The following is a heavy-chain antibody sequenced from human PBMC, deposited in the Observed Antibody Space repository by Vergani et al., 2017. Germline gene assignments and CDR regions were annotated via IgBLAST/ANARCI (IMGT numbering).Heavy chain of an antibody. CDR3: ASDGLRVRDIVVVVAAPNYYFDY. V-gene: IGHV1-46*01. CDR1: GYTLTSYY. J-gene: IGHJ4*02. Sequence: QVQLVQSGAEVKKPGASVKVSCKASGYTLTSYYMHWVRQAPGQGLEWMGIINPSGGSTSYAQKFQGRGTMTRDTSTSTVYMELSSLRSVDTAVYYCASDGLRVRDIVVVVAAPNYYFDYWGQGTLVTVSS. D-gene: IGHD2-15*01. CDR2: INPSGGST.